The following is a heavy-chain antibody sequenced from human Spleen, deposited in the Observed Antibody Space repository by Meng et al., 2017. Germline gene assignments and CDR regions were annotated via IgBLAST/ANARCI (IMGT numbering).Heavy chain of an antibody. J-gene: IGHJ5*02. CDR1: GYTFTSSG. CDR3: VRDFDPFDR. V-gene: IGHV1-18*01. Sequence: QVQLVQSGAEVKKPGASVKVSCKTSGYTFTSSGISWVRQAPGQGLEWMGWISNSNGASNYAQKLQGGLTLTTDTSTTTGYMELTSLTSDDTAVYYCVRDFDPFDRWGQGTLVTVSS. CDR2: ISNSNGAS.